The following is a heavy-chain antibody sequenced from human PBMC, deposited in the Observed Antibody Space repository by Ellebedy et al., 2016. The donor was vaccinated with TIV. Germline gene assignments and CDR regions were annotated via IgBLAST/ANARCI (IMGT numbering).Heavy chain of an antibody. V-gene: IGHV3-30*02. Sequence: GESLKISCAASGFTFSSYGMHWVRQAPGKGLEWVSFIRYDGSNKYYADSVKGRFTISRDNSNNTLYLQMNSLKAEDTAVYYCAKDGEYDFVWGNYEGSNWFDPWGQGTLVTVSS. D-gene: IGHD3-16*01. CDR2: IRYDGSNK. CDR1: GFTFSSYG. J-gene: IGHJ5*02. CDR3: AKDGEYDFVWGNYEGSNWFDP.